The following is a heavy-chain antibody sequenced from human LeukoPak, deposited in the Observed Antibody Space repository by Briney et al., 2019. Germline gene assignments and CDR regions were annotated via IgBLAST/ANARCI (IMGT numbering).Heavy chain of an antibody. V-gene: IGHV3-74*01. CDR2: IDSDGSGA. Sequence: PGGSLRLSCAASGFTFSTYWRHWVRQAPGMGLVWVSRIDSDGSGASYADSVKGRFTISRDNAKNTLYLQMNSLREEDTAVYFCARIGPSGSGSYFFLDPWGQGTLVTVSS. D-gene: IGHD3-10*01. J-gene: IGHJ5*02. CDR1: GFTFSTYW. CDR3: ARIGPSGSGSYFFLDP.